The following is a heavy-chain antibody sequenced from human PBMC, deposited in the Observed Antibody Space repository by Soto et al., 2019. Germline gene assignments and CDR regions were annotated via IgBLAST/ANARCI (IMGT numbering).Heavy chain of an antibody. J-gene: IGHJ4*02. CDR2: IRGSDGRT. D-gene: IGHD1-1*01. V-gene: IGHV3-23*01. CDR1: EFTFSGYA. Sequence: GGSLRLSCEASEFTFSGYAMSWVRQAPGKGLEWVSAIRGSDGRTYYADSVKGRFTISRDNSRNPLFLQMDSLRAEDTAVYYWVRVQVSGTGIDYWGQGTLVTVSS. CDR3: VRVQVSGTGIDY.